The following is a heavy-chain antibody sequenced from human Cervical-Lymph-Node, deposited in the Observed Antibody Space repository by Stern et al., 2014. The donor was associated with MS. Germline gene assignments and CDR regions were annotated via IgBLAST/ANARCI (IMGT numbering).Heavy chain of an antibody. J-gene: IGHJ4*02. D-gene: IGHD6-13*01. CDR2: ISGSGGST. V-gene: IGHV3-23*01. CDR3: AKDEGRPSRWYDLDY. Sequence: EVQLLESGGGLVQPGGSLRLSCAASGFTFSNYAMSWVRQAPGKGLEWVSAISGSGGSTYYADSVKGRFTISRDNSKNTLYLQMNSLRAEDTAVYYCAKDEGRPSRWYDLDYWGQGTLVTVSS. CDR1: GFTFSNYA.